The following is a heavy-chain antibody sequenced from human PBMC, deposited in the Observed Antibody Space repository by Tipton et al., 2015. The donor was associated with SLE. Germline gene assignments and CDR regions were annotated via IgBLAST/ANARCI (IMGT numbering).Heavy chain of an antibody. J-gene: IGHJ2*01. CDR3: ARAEQLADYWYFDL. CDR1: GGSISSHY. D-gene: IGHD6-6*01. V-gene: IGHV4-59*11. CDR2: IYYSGST. Sequence: TLSLTCTVSGGSISSHYWSWIRQPPGKGLEWIGYIYYSGSTNYNPSLKSRVTISVDTSKNQFSLKLSSVTAADTAVYYCARAEQLADYWYFDLWGRGTLVTVSS.